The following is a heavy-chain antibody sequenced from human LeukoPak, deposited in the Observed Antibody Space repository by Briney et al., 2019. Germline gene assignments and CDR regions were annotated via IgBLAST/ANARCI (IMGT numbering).Heavy chain of an antibody. D-gene: IGHD6-13*01. CDR1: GYTFIEYY. J-gene: IGHJ4*02. Sequence: ASVEVSCKTSGYTFIEYYLHWVRQTPGQAFEYMGIVNPAGGSTSYHHNFQGRVTMTREAPTTTIYMELRNLTSDDTAVYYCARGQLGPTSAPFDSWGQGALVTVSS. V-gene: IGHV1-46*01. CDR3: ARGQLGPTSAPFDS. CDR2: VNPAGGST.